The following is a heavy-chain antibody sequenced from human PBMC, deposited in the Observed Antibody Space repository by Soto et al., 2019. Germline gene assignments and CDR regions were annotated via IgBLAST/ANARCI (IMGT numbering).Heavy chain of an antibody. Sequence: SETLSLTCTVSGGSISSSSYSWGWIRQPPGKGLEWIGYIYYSGSPYYNPSLKSRVTISVDTSKNQFSLKLSSVTAADTAVYYCAVPAASVAGASGSYYYYGMDVWGQGTTVTVSS. CDR3: AVPAASVAGASGSYYYYGMDV. J-gene: IGHJ6*02. CDR2: IYYSGSP. V-gene: IGHV4-39*01. CDR1: GGSISSSSYS. D-gene: IGHD6-19*01.